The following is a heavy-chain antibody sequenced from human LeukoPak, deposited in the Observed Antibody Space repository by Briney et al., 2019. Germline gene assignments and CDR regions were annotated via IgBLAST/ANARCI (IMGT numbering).Heavy chain of an antibody. V-gene: IGHV3-23*01. CDR3: AKGDSSSWYSEYFQH. CDR2: ISGSGGSI. J-gene: IGHJ1*01. D-gene: IGHD6-13*01. Sequence: GGSLRLFCAPSGYPFGSYPMSWVRQARGRAVEWVSAISGSGGSIYYADSVKGRFTISRDNSKNTLYLQMNSLRAEDTAVYYCAKGDSSSWYSEYFQHWGQGTLVTVSS. CDR1: GYPFGSYP.